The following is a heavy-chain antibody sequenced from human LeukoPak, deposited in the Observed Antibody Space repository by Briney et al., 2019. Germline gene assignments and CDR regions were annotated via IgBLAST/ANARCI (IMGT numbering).Heavy chain of an antibody. Sequence: PSETLSLTCTVSGGSISSYYWSWIRQPPGKGLEWIGYIYYSGSTNYNPSLKSRVTISVDTSKNQFSLKLSSVTSADTAVYYCARALGYCSSTSCFRPRTGTTNYYYMDVWGKGTTVTVSS. V-gene: IGHV4-59*01. D-gene: IGHD2-2*01. CDR2: IYYSGST. CDR3: ARALGYCSSTSCFRPRTGTTNYYYMDV. J-gene: IGHJ6*03. CDR1: GGSISSYY.